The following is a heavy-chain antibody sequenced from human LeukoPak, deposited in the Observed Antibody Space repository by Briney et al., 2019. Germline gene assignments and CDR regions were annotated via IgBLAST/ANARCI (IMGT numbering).Heavy chain of an antibody. CDR2: IYYSGST. Sequence: PSETLSLTCTVSGGSISSYYWSWIRQPPGKGLEWIGYIYYSGSTNYNPSLKSRVTISVDTSKNQFSLKLSSVTAADTAVYYCARTTPYDAFDIWGQGTMVTVSS. V-gene: IGHV4-59*08. J-gene: IGHJ3*02. CDR3: ARTTPYDAFDI. D-gene: IGHD1-1*01. CDR1: GGSISSYY.